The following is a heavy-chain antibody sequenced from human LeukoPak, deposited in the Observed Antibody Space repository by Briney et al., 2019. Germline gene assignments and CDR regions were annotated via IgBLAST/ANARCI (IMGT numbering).Heavy chain of an antibody. CDR2: INPSGRSI. CDR3: ARRAYYDFWRGYPNWHYFDY. V-gene: IGHV1-46*03. CDR1: GYTFTSDY. D-gene: IGHD3-3*01. J-gene: IGHJ4*02. Sequence: GGSVKVSCKASGYTFTSDYMDGGRQGPGQGGERMGVINPSGRSIISAPQFPGRVTMTSDTSTSTVYMELSSLRSEDTAVYYCARRAYYDFWRGYPNWHYFDYWGQGTLVTVSS.